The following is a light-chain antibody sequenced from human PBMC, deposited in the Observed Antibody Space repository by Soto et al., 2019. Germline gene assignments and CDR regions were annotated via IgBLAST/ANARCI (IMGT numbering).Light chain of an antibody. CDR2: DVT. CDR3: SSYAGTSNWV. Sequence: QSALTQPLSVSGSPGQAVAISCTGSSSDVGGYNYVSWYQHFPGKAPKLMIFDVTKRPSGVPARFSGSKSGNTASLTISGPQAEDDADYCRSSYAGTSNWVFGGGTKVTVL. J-gene: IGLJ3*02. V-gene: IGLV2-11*01. CDR1: SSDVGGYNY.